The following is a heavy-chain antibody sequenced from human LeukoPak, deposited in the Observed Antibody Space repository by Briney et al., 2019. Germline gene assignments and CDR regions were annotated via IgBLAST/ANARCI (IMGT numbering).Heavy chain of an antibody. V-gene: IGHV1-46*01. CDR3: ARYSYAAFDI. CDR1: GYTFTSYY. J-gene: IGHJ3*02. D-gene: IGHD5-18*01. Sequence: GASVKVSCKASGYTFTSYYMHWVRQAPGEGLEWMGIINPSGGSTSYAQKLQGRVTMTTDTSTSTAYMELRSLRSDDTAVYYCARYSYAAFDIWGQGTMVTVSS. CDR2: INPSGGST.